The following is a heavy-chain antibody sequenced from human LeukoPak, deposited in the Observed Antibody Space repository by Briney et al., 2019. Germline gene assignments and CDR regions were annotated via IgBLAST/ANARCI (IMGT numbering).Heavy chain of an antibody. Sequence: GGSLRLSWAASGFTFSSYGMHWVRQAPGKGLEWVAVIWYDGSNKYYADSVKGRFTISRDNSKNTLYLQMNSLRAEDTAVYYCAREQLVRTWSFDYWGQGTLVTVSS. CDR3: AREQLVRTWSFDY. V-gene: IGHV3-33*01. J-gene: IGHJ4*02. CDR1: GFTFSSYG. D-gene: IGHD6-13*01. CDR2: IWYDGSNK.